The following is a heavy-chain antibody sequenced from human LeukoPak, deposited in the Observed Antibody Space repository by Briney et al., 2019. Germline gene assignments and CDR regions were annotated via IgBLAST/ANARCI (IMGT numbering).Heavy chain of an antibody. D-gene: IGHD2-21*02. Sequence: PGGSLRLSCAASGFTFSSYAMSWVRQAPGKGLEWVSAISGSGGSTYYADSVKGRFTISRDNSKNTLYLQMNSLSAEDTAVYYCAKVEQRNIVVVTAIPGDYWGQGTLVTVSS. J-gene: IGHJ4*02. V-gene: IGHV3-23*01. CDR1: GFTFSSYA. CDR2: ISGSGGST. CDR3: AKVEQRNIVVVTAIPGDY.